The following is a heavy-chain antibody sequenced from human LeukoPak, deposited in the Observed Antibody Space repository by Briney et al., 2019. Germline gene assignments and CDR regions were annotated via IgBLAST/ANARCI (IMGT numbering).Heavy chain of an antibody. CDR1: GYTFTSYY. CDR3: ARDAIAVASYYYYYMDV. V-gene: IGHV1-46*01. CDR2: INPSGGST. D-gene: IGHD6-19*01. Sequence: ASVKVSCEASGYTFTSYYMHWVRQAPGQGLEWMGIINPSGGSTSYAQKFQGRVTMTRDMSTSTVYMELSSLRSEDTAVYYCARDAIAVASYYYYYMDVWGKGTTVTVSS. J-gene: IGHJ6*03.